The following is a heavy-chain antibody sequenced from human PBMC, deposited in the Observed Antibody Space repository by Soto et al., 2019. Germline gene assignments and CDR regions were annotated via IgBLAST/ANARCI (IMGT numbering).Heavy chain of an antibody. CDR1: GFTFGDYA. CDR3: VRRQYLDD. Sequence: EVQLVESGGGLVQPWRSLRLSCTGSGFTFGDYAMSWFRQAPGKGMEWVGVISSKAYGGATEYAASVTGRFTISRDDSKSIAYLQMNSLKDEDTAVYCYVRRQYLDDWGQGGLGTVSS. J-gene: IGHJ4*02. V-gene: IGHV3-49*03. CDR2: ISSKAYGGAT.